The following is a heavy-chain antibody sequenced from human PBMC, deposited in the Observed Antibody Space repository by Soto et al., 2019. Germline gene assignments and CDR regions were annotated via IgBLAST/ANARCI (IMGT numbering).Heavy chain of an antibody. CDR1: GFTFSSYS. D-gene: IGHD6-25*01. V-gene: IGHV3-23*01. J-gene: IGHJ2*01. CDR3: AKDPSSASLLISYFDR. Sequence: EVHLLESGGGLVQPGGSLRLSCVASGFTFSSYSMSWVRQAPGKGLEWVSGFRAGGDDGTTYYADSVKAPFTISRDNSKDTLYLQMNSQKVGETAVYYCAKDPSSASLLISYFDRWGRGTLLTVSS. CDR2: FRAGGDDGTT.